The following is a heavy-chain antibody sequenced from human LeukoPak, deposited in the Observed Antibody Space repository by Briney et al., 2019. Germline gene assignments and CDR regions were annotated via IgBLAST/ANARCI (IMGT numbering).Heavy chain of an antibody. CDR2: IWYDGSNK. CDR1: GFTFSSYG. J-gene: IGHJ4*02. CDR3: ARDLISYGFDY. V-gene: IGHV3-33*01. Sequence: GGSLRLSCAASGFTFSSYGMHWVRQAPGKGLEWVAVIWYDGSNKYYADSVKGRFTISRDNSKNTLYLQMNSLRAEDTAVYYCARDLISYGFDYWGQGTLVTVSS. D-gene: IGHD2/OR15-2a*01.